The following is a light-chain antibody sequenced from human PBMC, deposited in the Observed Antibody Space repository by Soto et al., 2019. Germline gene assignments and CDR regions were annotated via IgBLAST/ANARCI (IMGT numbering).Light chain of an antibody. Sequence: EVVLTQSPAILSLSPGERATLSCRASQSIGNSLAWYQQKPGQAPRLLIYDASNRATGIPGRISGSGSGTDFTLTISGLEVEDFAVYYCQHRGNWPAFGGGTKVEIK. V-gene: IGKV3-11*01. CDR3: QHRGNWPA. CDR2: DAS. CDR1: QSIGNS. J-gene: IGKJ4*01.